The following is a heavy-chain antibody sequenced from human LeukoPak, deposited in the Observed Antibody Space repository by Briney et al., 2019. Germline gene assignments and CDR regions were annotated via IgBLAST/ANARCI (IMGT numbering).Heavy chain of an antibody. CDR2: ISSSSSYI. V-gene: IGHV3-21*01. J-gene: IGHJ6*03. CDR3: ARDLMTMSEFGELLSYYYYMDV. CDR1: GFTFSSYS. D-gene: IGHD3-10*01. Sequence: GGSLRLSCAASGFTFSSYSMNWVRQAPGKGLEWVSSISSSSSYIYYADSVKGRFTISRDNAKNSLYLQMNSLRAEDTAVYYCARDLMTMSEFGELLSYYYYMDVWGKGTTVTVSS.